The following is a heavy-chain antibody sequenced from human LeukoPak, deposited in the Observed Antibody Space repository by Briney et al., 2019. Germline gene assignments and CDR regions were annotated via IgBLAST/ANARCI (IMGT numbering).Heavy chain of an antibody. CDR2: IYYSGST. CDR1: GGSISSSSYY. CDR3: ARDGDSWYMDV. J-gene: IGHJ6*03. V-gene: IGHV4-39*07. D-gene: IGHD7-27*01. Sequence: SETLSLTCTVSGGSISSSSYYWGWIRQPPGKGLEWIGSIYYSGSTYYNPSFKSRVTISVDTSKNQFSLKLSSVTAADTAVYYCARDGDSWYMDVWGKGTTVTVSS.